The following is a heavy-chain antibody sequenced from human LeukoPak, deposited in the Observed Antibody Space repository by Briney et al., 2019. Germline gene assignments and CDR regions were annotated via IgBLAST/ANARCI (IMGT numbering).Heavy chain of an antibody. V-gene: IGHV3-15*07. CDR3: TTLYTSTSDRVY. Sequence: KTGGSLRLSCAASGFTFTNAWMNWVCQAPGKGLEWVGRIKSKTDGGTTDYAAPVKGRFTISRDDSKNTLYLQMNSLKTEDTAVYYCTTLYTSTSDRVYWGQGTLVTVSS. CDR1: GFTFTNAW. J-gene: IGHJ4*02. CDR2: IKSKTDGGTT. D-gene: IGHD6-6*01.